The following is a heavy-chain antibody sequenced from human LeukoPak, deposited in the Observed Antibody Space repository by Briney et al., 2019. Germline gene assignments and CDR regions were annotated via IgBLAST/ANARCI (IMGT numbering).Heavy chain of an antibody. Sequence: GGSLRLSCAASGFTFSSYAMHWVRQAPGKGLEWVAVISYDGSNKYYADSVKGRFTISRDNSKNTLYLQMNSLRAEDTAVYYCARDPPYYGDYVGYFDYWGQGTLVTVSS. CDR3: ARDPPYYGDYVGYFDY. CDR2: ISYDGSNK. D-gene: IGHD4-17*01. CDR1: GFTFSSYA. V-gene: IGHV3-30-3*01. J-gene: IGHJ4*02.